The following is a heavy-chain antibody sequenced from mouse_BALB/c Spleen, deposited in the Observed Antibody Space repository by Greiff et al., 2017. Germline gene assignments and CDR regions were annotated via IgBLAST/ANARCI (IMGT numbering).Heavy chain of an antibody. J-gene: IGHJ2*01. Sequence: EVQLVESGGGLVKPGGSLKLSCAASGFTFSSYAMSWVRQTPEKRLEWVASISSGGSTYYPDSVKGRFTISRDNARNILYLQMSSLRSEDTAMYYCARGQDRVDYWGQGTTLTVSS. D-gene: IGHD2-14*01. V-gene: IGHV5-6-5*01. CDR1: GFTFSSYA. CDR2: ISSGGST. CDR3: ARGQDRVDY.